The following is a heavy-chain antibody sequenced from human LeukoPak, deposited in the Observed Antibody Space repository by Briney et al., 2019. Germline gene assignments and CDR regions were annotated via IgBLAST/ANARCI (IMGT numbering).Heavy chain of an antibody. Sequence: PGGSLRLSCAASGFTLSSYWMHWVRQAPGKGLVWVSRINSDGSSTTYADSVKGRFTISRDNAKNTLYLQMNSLRAEDTGVYYCARIASHSSSWYDGGSWGQGTLDPVSS. CDR1: GFTLSSYW. CDR2: INSDGSST. V-gene: IGHV3-74*01. CDR3: ARIASHSSSWYDGGS. J-gene: IGHJ1*01. D-gene: IGHD6-13*01.